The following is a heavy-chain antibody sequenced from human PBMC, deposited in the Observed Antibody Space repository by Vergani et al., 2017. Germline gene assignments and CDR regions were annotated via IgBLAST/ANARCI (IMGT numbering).Heavy chain of an antibody. CDR1: GFTFSNAW. J-gene: IGHJ6*02. Sequence: EVQLVESGGGLVKPGGSLRLSCAASGFTFSNAWMSWVRQAPGKGLEWVCRIKSKTDGGTTDYAAPVKGRFTISRDDSKNTLYLQMNSLKTEDTAVYYCTTDQRGMDVWGQGTTVTVSS. D-gene: IGHD5-24*01. CDR3: TTDQRGMDV. CDR2: IKSKTDGGTT. V-gene: IGHV3-15*01.